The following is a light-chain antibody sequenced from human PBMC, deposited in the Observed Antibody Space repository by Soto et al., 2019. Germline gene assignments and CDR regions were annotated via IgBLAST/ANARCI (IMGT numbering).Light chain of an antibody. CDR2: GAS. CDR3: QQHNNWPPWT. CDR1: QSVSSN. Sequence: ETVMTQSPATLSVSPGERATLSCRASQSVSSNLAWYQQKPGQAPRLLIYGASTRATGVPARFSGSGSGTEFTLTISGLQSEDFAGYYCQQHNNWPPWTFGQGTKVEIK. J-gene: IGKJ1*01. V-gene: IGKV3-15*01.